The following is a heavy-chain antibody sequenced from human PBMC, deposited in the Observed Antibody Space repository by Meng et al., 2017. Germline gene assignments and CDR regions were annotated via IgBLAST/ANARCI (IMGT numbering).Heavy chain of an antibody. Sequence: ASVKVSCKASGYTFTDYSMNWVRQAPGQGLEWVGWINTATGIPTYAQGFTGRFVFSLDASINTAYLQISSLKAEDTAIYYCAREGGFDGVNSLDAFNVWGQGTMVTVSS. CDR2: INTATGIP. CDR1: GYTFTDYS. J-gene: IGHJ3*01. V-gene: IGHV7-4-1*02. D-gene: IGHD5-24*01. CDR3: AREGGFDGVNSLDAFNV.